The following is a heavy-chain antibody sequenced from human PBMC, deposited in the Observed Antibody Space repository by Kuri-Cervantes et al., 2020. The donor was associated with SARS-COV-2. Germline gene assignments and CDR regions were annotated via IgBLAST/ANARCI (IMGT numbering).Heavy chain of an antibody. J-gene: IGHJ4*02. V-gene: IGHV4-34*01. CDR3: AREAPLLRATIYRFDYPEGFDY. CDR1: GGSFSGYY. D-gene: IGHD5-12*01. Sequence: SETLSLTCAVYGGSFSGYYWSWIRQPPGKGLEWIGEINHSGSTNYNPSLKSRVTISVDTSKNQFSLKLSSVTAADTAVYYCAREAPLLRATIYRFDYPEGFDYWGQGTLVTISS. CDR2: INHSGST.